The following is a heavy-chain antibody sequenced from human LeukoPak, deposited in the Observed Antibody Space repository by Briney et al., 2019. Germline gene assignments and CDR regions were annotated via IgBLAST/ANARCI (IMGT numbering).Heavy chain of an antibody. J-gene: IGHJ4*02. CDR2: ISGSGGST. CDR3: ARGDGYCSGGNCYSYFDS. Sequence: QPGGSLRLSCAASGFTFSSYAMSWVRQAPGKGLEWVSAISGSGGSTYYADSVKGRFTITRDNTRNSLFLQMYSLRAEDTAVYFCARGDGYCSGGNCYSYFDSWGQGTLVTVSA. V-gene: IGHV3-23*01. D-gene: IGHD2-15*01. CDR1: GFTFSSYA.